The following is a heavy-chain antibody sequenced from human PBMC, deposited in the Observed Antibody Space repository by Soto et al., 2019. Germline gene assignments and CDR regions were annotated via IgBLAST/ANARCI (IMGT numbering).Heavy chain of an antibody. CDR3: AKEKDCDYVWGSYRYTSDY. V-gene: IGHV3-23*01. CDR1: GFTFSSYA. Sequence: GGSLRLSCAASGFTFSSYAMSWVRQAPGKGLEWVSAISGSGSTFYADSVKGRFTISRDNSKNTLYLQMNSLRAEDTAVYYCAKEKDCDYVWGSYRYTSDYWGQGTLVTSPQ. J-gene: IGHJ4*02. CDR2: ISGSGST. D-gene: IGHD3-16*02.